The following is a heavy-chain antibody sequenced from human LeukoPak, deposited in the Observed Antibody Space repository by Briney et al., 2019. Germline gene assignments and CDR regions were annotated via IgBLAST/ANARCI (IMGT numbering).Heavy chain of an antibody. J-gene: IGHJ4*02. V-gene: IGHV3-48*02. CDR1: GFTFSSSG. Sequence: GGSLTLSCAASGFTFSSSGMNWVRQSPGKGLEWVSYIDGASRSIYYAASVKGRFTVSRDNAKNSLFLQMNSLRDEDTGVYFCARKLALWGQGNLDPVSS. CDR2: IDGASRSI. CDR3: ARKLAL.